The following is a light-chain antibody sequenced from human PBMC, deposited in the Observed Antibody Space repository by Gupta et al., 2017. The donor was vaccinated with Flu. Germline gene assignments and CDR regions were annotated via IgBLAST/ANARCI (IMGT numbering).Light chain of an antibody. V-gene: IGKV1-33*01. Sequence: DIQMTQSPSSLSASVGDRVAITCQANQSISNYLNWYQHKPGNAPKLLIYDTSNLETGVPSRFSGIGSGTHFSLIISSLQPEDMATYYCQQFSNLPYTFGQGTQLESK. J-gene: IGKJ2*01. CDR3: QQFSNLPYT. CDR2: DTS. CDR1: QSISNY.